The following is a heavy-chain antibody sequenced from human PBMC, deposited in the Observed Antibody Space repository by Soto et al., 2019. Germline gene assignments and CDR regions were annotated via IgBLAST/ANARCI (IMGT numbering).Heavy chain of an antibody. D-gene: IGHD2-2*01. CDR3: ASPFWECSSTSCYVDAFDI. J-gene: IGHJ3*02. V-gene: IGHV1-69*02. Sequence: QVQLVQSGADEKKPGSSVKVSCKASGGTFSSYTISWVRQAPGQGLEWMGRIIPILGIANYAQKFQGRVTITADKSTSTAYMELSSLRSEDTAVYYCASPFWECSSTSCYVDAFDIWGQGTMVTVSS. CDR1: GGTFSSYT. CDR2: IIPILGIA.